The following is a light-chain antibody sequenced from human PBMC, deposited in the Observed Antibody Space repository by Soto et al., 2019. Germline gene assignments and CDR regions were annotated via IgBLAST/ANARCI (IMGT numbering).Light chain of an antibody. CDR3: SSYTSISTPVL. V-gene: IGLV2-14*01. Sequence: QSALTQPASVSGSPGQSITISCTGTSSDVGGYNYVSWYQQHPGKAPKFMIYDVSNRPSGVSNRFSGSRSGNTASLTISGLQAEDEADYYCSSYTSISTPVLFGGGTKLTVL. CDR1: SSDVGGYNY. CDR2: DVS. J-gene: IGLJ2*01.